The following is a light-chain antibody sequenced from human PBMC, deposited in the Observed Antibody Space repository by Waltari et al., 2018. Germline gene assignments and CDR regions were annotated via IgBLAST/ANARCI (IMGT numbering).Light chain of an antibody. J-gene: IGKJ1*01. V-gene: IGKV2-30*02. CDR2: RVS. CDR1: QSLVHSDGNTY. CDR3: GQATQWHQWK. Sequence: VVLTQSPLSLPIPPGQPASISCGSSQSLVHSDGNTYLSCYHPNPGQPPRLLIYRVSKRNSGVPDRFSGSVAGTDFTVRISRVEAEDVGVDYCGQATQWHQWKFGQVTKVEIK.